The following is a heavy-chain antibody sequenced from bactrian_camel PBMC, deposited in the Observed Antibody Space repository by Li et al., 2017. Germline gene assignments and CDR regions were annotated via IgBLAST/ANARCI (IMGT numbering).Heavy chain of an antibody. V-gene: IGHV3S55*01. D-gene: IGHD3*01. Sequence: VQLVESGGGSVQAGGSLRLSCAASGYTGSRYCMGWYRQAPGKEREGVATIDSDGRIRYADSVKGRFTISKDNAKYTLYLQRSSLKPEDMAVYYCAADPRPYGFEGYGMDYWGKEPRSPSP. CDR1: GYTGSRYC. CDR2: IDSDGRI. J-gene: IGHJ7*01.